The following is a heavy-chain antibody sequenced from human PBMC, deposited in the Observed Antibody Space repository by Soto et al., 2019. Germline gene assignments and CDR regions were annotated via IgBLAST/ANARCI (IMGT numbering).Heavy chain of an antibody. J-gene: IGHJ4*02. V-gene: IGHV3-43*01. Sequence: QPGGSLRLSCAASGFPFDAYVMHWVRQGPGKGLEWVSLITWDGGSTYYADSVKGRFTTSRDNSENSLYLQMNSLRPEDTALYYCAKGNYYDSSGYYYFDYWGQGTLVTVSS. CDR2: ITWDGGST. CDR1: GFPFDAYV. CDR3: AKGNYYDSSGYYYFDY. D-gene: IGHD3-22*01.